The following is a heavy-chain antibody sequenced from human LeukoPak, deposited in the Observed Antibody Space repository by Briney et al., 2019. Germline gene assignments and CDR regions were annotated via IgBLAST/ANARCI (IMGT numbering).Heavy chain of an antibody. CDR3: ARGRDYGDYFVWGY. D-gene: IGHD4-17*01. Sequence: GGSLRLSCTASGFTFSNAWMSWVRQAPGRGLEWVANIKQDGSGKYYVDSVKGRFTISRDNAKKSLYLQMNSLRAEDTAVYYCARGRDYGDYFVWGYWGQGTLVTVSS. J-gene: IGHJ4*02. V-gene: IGHV3-7*01. CDR1: GFTFSNAW. CDR2: IKQDGSGK.